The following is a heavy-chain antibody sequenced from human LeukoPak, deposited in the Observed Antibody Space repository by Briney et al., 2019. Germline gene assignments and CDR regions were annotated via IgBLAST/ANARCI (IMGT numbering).Heavy chain of an antibody. V-gene: IGHV1-2*02. D-gene: IGHD3-3*02. Sequence: ASVKVSCKASGYTFTGYYMHWVRQAPGQGLEWMGWINPNSGGTNYAQKFQGRVTMTRDTSISTAYMELSRLRSDDTAVYYCARGGRELAPARQFKFGNWFDPWGQGTLVTVSS. CDR3: ARGGRELAPARQFKFGNWFDP. CDR1: GYTFTGYY. CDR2: INPNSGGT. J-gene: IGHJ5*02.